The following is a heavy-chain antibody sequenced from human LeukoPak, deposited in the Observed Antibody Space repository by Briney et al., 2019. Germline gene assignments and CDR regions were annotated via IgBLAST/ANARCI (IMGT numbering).Heavy chain of an antibody. V-gene: IGHV3-23*01. CDR2: ISGSGSP. CDR1: GFTFSSYA. Sequence: HPGGSLRLSCAASGFTFSSYAMSWVRQAPGKGLEWVSAISGSGSPYYADSVKGRFTISRDNSKNMLYLQMNSLSAEDTAVYYSAKDLGLVGSGSYYFDYWGQGTLVTVPS. J-gene: IGHJ4*02. D-gene: IGHD3-10*01. CDR3: AKDLGLVGSGSYYFDY.